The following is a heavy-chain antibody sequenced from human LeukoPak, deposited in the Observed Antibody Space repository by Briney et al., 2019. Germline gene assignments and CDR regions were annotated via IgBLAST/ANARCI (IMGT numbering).Heavy chain of an antibody. D-gene: IGHD6-6*01. J-gene: IGHJ5*02. CDR3: AKDKYGSSSGWFDP. V-gene: IGHV3-30*02. CDR2: IWYGGSNK. CDR1: GFTFSSYW. Sequence: PGGSLRLSCAASGFTFSSYWMSWVRQAPGKGLEWVAVIWYGGSNKYYADSVKGRFTISRDNSKNTLYLQMNSLRAEDTAVYYCAKDKYGSSSGWFDPWGQGTLVTVSS.